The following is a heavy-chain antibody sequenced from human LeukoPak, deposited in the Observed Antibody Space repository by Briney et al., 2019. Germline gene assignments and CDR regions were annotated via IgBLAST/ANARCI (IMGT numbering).Heavy chain of an antibody. CDR1: GYTFTSYD. CDR2: MNPNSGNT. CDR3: ARRPSGGVAAAGSVAAFDI. Sequence: ASVRVSCKASGYTFTSYDINWVRQATGQGLEWMGWMNPNSGNTGYAQKLQGRVTMTRNTSISTAYMELSSLKSEDTAVYYCARRPSGGVAAAGSVAAFDIWGQGTMVTVSS. V-gene: IGHV1-8*01. J-gene: IGHJ3*02. D-gene: IGHD6-13*01.